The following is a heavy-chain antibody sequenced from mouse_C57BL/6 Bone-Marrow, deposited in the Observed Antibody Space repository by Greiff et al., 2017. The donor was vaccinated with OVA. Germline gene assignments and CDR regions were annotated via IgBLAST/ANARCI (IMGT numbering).Heavy chain of an antibody. V-gene: IGHV1-69*01. CDR2: IDPSDSYT. D-gene: IGHD1-1*01. CDR1: GYTFTSYW. Sequence: QVQLQQPGAELVMPGASVKLSCKASGYTFTSYWMHWVKQRPGQGLEWIGEIDPSDSYTNYNQKFKGNSTFTVDKSSSTAYMQLSSLTSEDSAVYYCARVYYGSSYGYDFDYWGQGTTLTVSS. CDR3: ARVYYGSSYGYDFDY. J-gene: IGHJ2*01.